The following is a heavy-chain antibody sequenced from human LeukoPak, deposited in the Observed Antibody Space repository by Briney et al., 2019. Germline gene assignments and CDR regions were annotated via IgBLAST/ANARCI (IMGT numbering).Heavy chain of an antibody. CDR2: FSSNGGST. CDR3: VKDDYGDPFYFDY. V-gene: IGHV3-64D*06. D-gene: IGHD4-17*01. J-gene: IGHJ4*02. Sequence: GGSLRLSCSASGFTFSSYAMHWVRQAPGKGLEYVSAFSSNGGSTYYADSVKGRFTISRDNSKNTLYLQMNSLRAEDTAVYYCVKDDYGDPFYFDYWGQGTLVTVSS. CDR1: GFTFSSYA.